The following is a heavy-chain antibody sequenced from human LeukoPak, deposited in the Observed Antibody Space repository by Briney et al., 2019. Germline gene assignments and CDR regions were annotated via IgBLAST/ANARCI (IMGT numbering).Heavy chain of an antibody. V-gene: IGHV1-2*02. CDR2: INPSSGAT. CDR3: ARGRGSGWYPSDY. CDR1: GYTFTGYY. J-gene: IGHJ4*02. Sequence: ASVTVSFKASGYTFTGYYLHWVRQAPGQGLERMGWINPSSGATNYAQKFQGRVTMTRDTSITTSYMELSRLRSDDTAVYYCARGRGSGWYPSDYWGQGTLVTVSP. D-gene: IGHD6-19*01.